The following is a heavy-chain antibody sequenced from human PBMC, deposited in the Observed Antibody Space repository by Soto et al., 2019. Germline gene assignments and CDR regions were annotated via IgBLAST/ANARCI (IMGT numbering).Heavy chain of an antibody. D-gene: IGHD3-10*01. CDR3: AKEFVTMVRGVIIASHYYGMDV. CDR2: ISYNGSNK. V-gene: IGHV3-30*18. J-gene: IGHJ6*02. CDR1: GFTFSSYG. Sequence: PGGSLRLCCAASGFTFSSYGMHWVRQAPGKGLEWVAVISYNGSNKYYADSVKGRFTISRDNSKNTLYLQMNSLRAEDTAVYYCAKEFVTMVRGVIIASHYYGMDVWGQGTTVTVSS.